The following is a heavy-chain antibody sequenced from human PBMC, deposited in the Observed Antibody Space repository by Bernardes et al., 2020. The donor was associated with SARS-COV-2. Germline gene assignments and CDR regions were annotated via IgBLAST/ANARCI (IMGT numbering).Heavy chain of an antibody. CDR2: IHPNSCGT. J-gene: IGHJ6*02. D-gene: IGHD1-1*01. Sequence: ASVNVTCKSSRCTFSGYYMHWVRQAPGQELDWMGCIHPNSCGTNYAQKFQGRVSMTRDTSISTAYMELSRLRSDDTAVYYCARPPTNDDRYGMDVGGPGTTVTVSS. CDR3: ARPPTNDDRYGMDV. V-gene: IGHV1-2*02. CDR1: RCTFSGYY.